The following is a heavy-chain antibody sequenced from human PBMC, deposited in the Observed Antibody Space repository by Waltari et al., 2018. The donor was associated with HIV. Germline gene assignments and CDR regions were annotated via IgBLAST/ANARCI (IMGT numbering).Heavy chain of an antibody. CDR1: GFTSGYYY. J-gene: IGHJ3*02. V-gene: IGHV3-11*05. CDR3: ARVARGLRQGTFDI. Sequence: QVPLVESGGDLVKPGGSMRLSGVASGFTSGYYYMTWIRQAPGKRLEGVSYIAVSSAYTNYGDSVKGRFTMSRDDAKKSLFLQMNSLRPEDTAVYYCARVARGLRQGTFDIWGQGTMVTVSS. D-gene: IGHD4-17*01. CDR2: IAVSSAYT.